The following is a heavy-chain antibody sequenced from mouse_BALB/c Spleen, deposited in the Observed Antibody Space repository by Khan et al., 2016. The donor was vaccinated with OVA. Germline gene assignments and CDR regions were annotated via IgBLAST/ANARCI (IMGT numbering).Heavy chain of an antibody. J-gene: IGHJ2*01. CDR1: GYSITSDYA. Sequence: DVQLQESGPGLVKPSQSLSLTCTVTGYSITSDYAWNWIRQFPGNKLEWMGFISYSGNTNYNPSLKSRISITRDTTKNQFFLQLNSVTIEDTATYYCARVYGGDFDYWGQGTTLTVSS. CDR3: ARVYGGDFDY. V-gene: IGHV3-2*02. CDR2: ISYSGNT. D-gene: IGHD1-1*01.